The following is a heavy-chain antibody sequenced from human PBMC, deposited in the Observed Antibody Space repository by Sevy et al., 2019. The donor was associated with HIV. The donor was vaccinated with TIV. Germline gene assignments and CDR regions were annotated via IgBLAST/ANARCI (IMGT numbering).Heavy chain of an antibody. Sequence: SETLSLTCTVSGGSISSGGYYWSWIRQHPGKGLEWIGYIYYSGSTYYNPSLKSRVTISVDTSKNQFSLKLSSVTAADTAAYYCARGSYYYDSSWGYYMDVWGKGTTVTVSS. D-gene: IGHD3-22*01. V-gene: IGHV4-31*03. CDR1: GGSISSGGYY. CDR3: ARGSYYYDSSWGYYMDV. CDR2: IYYSGST. J-gene: IGHJ6*03.